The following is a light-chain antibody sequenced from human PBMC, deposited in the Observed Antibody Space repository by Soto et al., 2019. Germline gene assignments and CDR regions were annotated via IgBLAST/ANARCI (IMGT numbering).Light chain of an antibody. CDR1: QGLKHSDGNTY. CDR2: NVS. J-gene: IGKJ1*01. CDR3: MKGTHWPLT. Sequence: DVVMTQSPLSLPVTLGQPASISCRSSQGLKHSDGNTYLHWFQQRPGQSPRRLINNVSNRDSGVPARFSGSGAGTDFTLKISRVEAEDVGLFYCMKGTHWPLTFGQGTKVEIK. V-gene: IGKV2-30*02.